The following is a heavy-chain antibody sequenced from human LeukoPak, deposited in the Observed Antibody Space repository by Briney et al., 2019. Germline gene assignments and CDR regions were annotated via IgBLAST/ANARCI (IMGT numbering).Heavy chain of an antibody. D-gene: IGHD2-2*01. CDR1: GFTFSSYA. V-gene: IGHV3-23*01. CDR2: ISGSGGST. CDR3: AKDFNSGCSSTSCYGVLGYFDY. J-gene: IGHJ4*02. Sequence: GGSLRLSCAASGFTFSSYAMSWVRQAPGKGLEWVSAISGSGGSTYYADSVKGRFTISRDNSKNTLYLQMSSLRAEDTAVYYCAKDFNSGCSSTSCYGVLGYFDYWGQGTLVTVSS.